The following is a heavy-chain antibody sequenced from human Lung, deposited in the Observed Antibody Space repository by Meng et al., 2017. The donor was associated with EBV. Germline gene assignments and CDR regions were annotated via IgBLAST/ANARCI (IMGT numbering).Heavy chain of an antibody. Sequence: VQLRGSGPGLVKPSGTLSLTCAVSGGSITSNNWWSWVRQPPGKGLEWIGEIYHSGSTNFNPSLKSRVTTSIDKSKNQFSLKLSSVTAADTAVYYCARGVYSVSTFDPWGQGTLVTVSS. D-gene: IGHD2-8*01. CDR3: ARGVYSVSTFDP. V-gene: IGHV4-4*02. J-gene: IGHJ5*02. CDR1: GGSITSNNW. CDR2: IYHSGST.